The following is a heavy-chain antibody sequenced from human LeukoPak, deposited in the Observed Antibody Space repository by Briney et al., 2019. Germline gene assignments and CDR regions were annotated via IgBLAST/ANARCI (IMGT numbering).Heavy chain of an antibody. D-gene: IGHD7-27*01. Sequence: ASVKVSCKASGYTFTAYYIHWVRQAPGQGLEWMGWISPYTGGTDYAQKFQGRVTITQDRSSNTVYMDLNRLTSDDTALYYCVRDHNSENWGSLGKWGQGTLVTVSS. CDR2: ISPYTGGT. CDR3: VRDHNSENWGSLGK. J-gene: IGHJ4*02. CDR1: GYTFTAYY. V-gene: IGHV1-2*02.